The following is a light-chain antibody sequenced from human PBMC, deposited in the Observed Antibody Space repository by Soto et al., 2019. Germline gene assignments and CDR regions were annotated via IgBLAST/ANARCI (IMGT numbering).Light chain of an antibody. Sequence: EIVLTQTPATLSLSPGERATLSCGASQSVSSSYLAWYQQKPGLAPRLLIYDASSRATGMPDRFSGSGSETDFSLTIIRLEPEDFSESYWQQDGSSTYTFGQGTKVQIK. V-gene: IGKV3D-20*01. CDR1: QSVSSSY. J-gene: IGKJ2*01. CDR3: QQDGSSTYT. CDR2: DAS.